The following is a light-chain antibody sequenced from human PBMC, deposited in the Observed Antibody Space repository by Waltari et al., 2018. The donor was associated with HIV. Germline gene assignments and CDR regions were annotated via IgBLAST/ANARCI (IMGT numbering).Light chain of an antibody. V-gene: IGLV2-23*02. CDR2: EVP. CDR1: NRDIGKYNL. Sequence: QSALTQPASVSGSPGQSITISCTGTNRDIGKYNLVSWYQQHPGKVPKVLIFEVPTRPSGISHRFSGSKSDNTASLTISGLQAEDEADYYCSSYATGNTYVFGTGTSVTVL. CDR3: SSYATGNTYV. J-gene: IGLJ1*01.